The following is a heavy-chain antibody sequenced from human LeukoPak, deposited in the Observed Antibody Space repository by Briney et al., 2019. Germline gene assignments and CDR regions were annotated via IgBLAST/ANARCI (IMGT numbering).Heavy chain of an antibody. J-gene: IGHJ4*02. CDR2: IYSGGTT. CDR1: GFTVSSNY. Sequence: PGGSLRLSCAASGFTVSSNYMNWVRQAPGKGLEWVSIIYSGGTTYYADSVKGRFTIFKDNSKNTVYLQMNSLRGEDTAVYYCARDRGGDTSAWYGLDCWGQGTLVTVSS. D-gene: IGHD6-19*01. V-gene: IGHV3-66*01. CDR3: ARDRGGDTSAWYGLDC.